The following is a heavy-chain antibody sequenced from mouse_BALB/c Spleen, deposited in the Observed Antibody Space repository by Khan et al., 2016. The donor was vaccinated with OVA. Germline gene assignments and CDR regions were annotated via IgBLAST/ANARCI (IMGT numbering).Heavy chain of an antibody. Sequence: LQQPGSELVRPGASVKLSCKASGYTFTSYWMHWVKQRHGQGLEWIGNIYPGSGSTNYDEMFKSKGTLTVDTSSSTAYMHLSSLTSEDSAVEYWTRRGYDGKSLFAYWGQGTLVTVSA. D-gene: IGHD2-3*01. CDR3: TRRGYDGKSLFAY. CDR2: IYPGSGST. J-gene: IGHJ3*01. CDR1: GYTFTSYW. V-gene: IGHV1S22*01.